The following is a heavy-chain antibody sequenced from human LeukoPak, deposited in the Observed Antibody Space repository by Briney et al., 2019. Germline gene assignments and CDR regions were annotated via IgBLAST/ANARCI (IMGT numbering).Heavy chain of an antibody. V-gene: IGHV4-4*07. D-gene: IGHD3-22*01. J-gene: IGHJ4*02. Sequence: SETLSLTCTVSGGSISSYYWSWIRQPAGKGLEWIGRIYTSGSTNYNPSLKSRVTMSVDTSKNQFSLKLSSVTAADTAVYYCARETYYYDSSGYTFLGMYYFDYWGQGTLVTVSS. CDR1: GGSISSYY. CDR3: ARETYYYDSSGYTFLGMYYFDY. CDR2: IYTSGST.